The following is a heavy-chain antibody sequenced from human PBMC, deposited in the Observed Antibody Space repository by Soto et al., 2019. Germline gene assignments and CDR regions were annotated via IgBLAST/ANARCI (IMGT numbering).Heavy chain of an antibody. V-gene: IGHV1-58*01. J-gene: IGHJ6*02. CDR3: AARRVGLYAMDV. CDR2: IVGGSGNT. Sequence: ASVKVSCKASGFTFSTSSVQWVRQARGQRPEWIGWIVGGSGNTNYAPKFQQRVIITRDMSTTTAYMEVTSLRSDDTAMYYCAARRVGLYAMDVWGQGTTVTVSS. D-gene: IGHD3-10*01. CDR1: GFTFSTSS.